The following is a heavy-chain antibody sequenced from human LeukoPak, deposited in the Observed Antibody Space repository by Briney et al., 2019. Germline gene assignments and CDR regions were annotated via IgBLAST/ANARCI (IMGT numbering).Heavy chain of an antibody. D-gene: IGHD2-21*01. J-gene: IGHJ4*02. CDR1: GYGFSDYY. Sequence: ASVKVSCKASGYGFSDYYLHWVRQAPGQGLEYMGWINPNSGANSCAQKFQGRVSMTRDTSIHTLYMELTRLRSDDTALYFCARGGGIQSCGGKTCFRGFVYWGQGTLVTVSS. V-gene: IGHV1-2*02. CDR2: INPNSGAN. CDR3: ARGGGIQSCGGKTCFRGFVY.